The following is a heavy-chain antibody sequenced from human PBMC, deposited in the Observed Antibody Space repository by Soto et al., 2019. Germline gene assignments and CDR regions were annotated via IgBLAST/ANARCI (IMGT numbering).Heavy chain of an antibody. CDR1: GFTFSGYG. D-gene: IGHD3-16*02. J-gene: IGHJ4*02. CDR3: ARDPRLSTDEYIWGRYRSDYYFDY. CDR2: ISSSSTTI. Sequence: EVQLVESGGGLVQPGGSLRLSCAASGFTFSGYGMNWVRQAPGKGLEWVSYISSSSTTIYYADSVKGRFTISRDNARKSLYLQMDSLRAEDTAVYFCARDPRLSTDEYIWGRYRSDYYFDYWGQGTLVTVSS. V-gene: IGHV3-48*01.